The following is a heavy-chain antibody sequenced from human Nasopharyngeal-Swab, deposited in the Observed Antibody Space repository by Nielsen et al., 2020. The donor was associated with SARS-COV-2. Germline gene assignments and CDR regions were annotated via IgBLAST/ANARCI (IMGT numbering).Heavy chain of an antibody. CDR3: ARGSRAWY. CDR1: GFTFDNYE. Sequence: GESLKISCATSGFTFDNYEMNWVRQAPGKGLEWISSISGDDATIYYADFVRGRFSISRDNAKKSLYLQMDSLRAEDTAVYYCARGSRAWYWGQGTLVTVSS. CDR2: ISGDDATI. J-gene: IGHJ4*02. V-gene: IGHV3-48*03.